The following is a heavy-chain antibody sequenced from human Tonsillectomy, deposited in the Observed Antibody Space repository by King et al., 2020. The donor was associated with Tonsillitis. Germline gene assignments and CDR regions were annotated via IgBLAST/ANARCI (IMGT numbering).Heavy chain of an antibody. CDR2: IYPGDSDT. CDR1: GYSFTSYW. CDR3: ARVRAVAGTANHFDY. J-gene: IGHJ4*02. V-gene: IGHV5-51*01. D-gene: IGHD6-19*01. Sequence: QLVQSGAEVKKPGESLKISCKGSGYSFTSYWIGWVRQMPGKGLEWMGIIYPGDSDTRYSPSFQDQVTISADKSISTAYLQWSSLKASDSAMYYCARVRAVAGTANHFDYWGQGTLVTVSS.